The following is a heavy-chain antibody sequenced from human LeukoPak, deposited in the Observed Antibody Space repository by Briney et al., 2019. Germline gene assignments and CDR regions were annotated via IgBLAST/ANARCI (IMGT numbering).Heavy chain of an antibody. Sequence: GGSLRLSCAASGFTFSSYGMHWVRQAPGKGLEWVAFIRYDGSNKYYADSVKGRFTISRDNSKNTLYLHVNSLRPEDTAVYYCARKEYIHYGAMSPACWFDPWGQGTLVTVSS. CDR3: ARKEYIHYGAMSPACWFDP. V-gene: IGHV3-30*02. CDR2: IRYDGSNK. J-gene: IGHJ5*02. CDR1: GFTFSSYG. D-gene: IGHD4-17*01.